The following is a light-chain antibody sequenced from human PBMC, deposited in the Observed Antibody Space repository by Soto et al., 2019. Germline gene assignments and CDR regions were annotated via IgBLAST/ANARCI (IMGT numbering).Light chain of an antibody. CDR1: QTISGNF. J-gene: IGKJ3*01. CDR3: QQYGSSPPFT. CDR2: AAS. Sequence: EIVLTQSPGTLSLSPGERATLSCRASQTISGNFLAWYQQKPGQAPRLLMYAASTGATGIPDRFSGGGSETEFTLTISRLEPEDFALYYCQQYGSSPPFTFGPGTKVDIK. V-gene: IGKV3-20*01.